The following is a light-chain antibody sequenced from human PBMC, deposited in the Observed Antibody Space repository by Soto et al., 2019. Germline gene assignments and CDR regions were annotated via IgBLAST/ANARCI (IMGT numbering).Light chain of an antibody. CDR3: MQDYDFPYT. Sequence: AIQMTQSPPSLSASVGDRVIITCRASQDIRVDVGWLQQRPGHAPNLLIYAASPLHTGLPSTFTGSGSGTDFTLTSNDLQPEDVATYLCMQDYDFPYTFGQWPKLEI. V-gene: IGKV1-6*01. CDR1: QDIRVD. J-gene: IGKJ2*01. CDR2: AAS.